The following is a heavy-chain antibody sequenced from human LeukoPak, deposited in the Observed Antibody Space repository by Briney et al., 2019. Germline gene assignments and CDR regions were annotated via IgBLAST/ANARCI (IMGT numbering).Heavy chain of an antibody. D-gene: IGHD3-10*01. CDR3: VKDAYYYGSGSPSLNFDY. CDR1: GFTFSSYA. CDR2: ISSNGGST. V-gene: IGHV3-64D*06. J-gene: IGHJ4*02. Sequence: GGSLRLSCSASGFTFSSYAMHWVRQAPGKGLEYVSAISSNGGSTYYADSVKGRFTIPRDNSKNTLYLQMSSLRAEDTAVYYCVKDAYYYGSGSPSLNFDYWGQGTLVTVSS.